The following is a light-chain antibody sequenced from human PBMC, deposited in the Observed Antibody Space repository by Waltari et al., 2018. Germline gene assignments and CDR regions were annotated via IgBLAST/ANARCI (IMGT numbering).Light chain of an antibody. CDR1: HSVLYSSNNGNY. V-gene: IGKV4-1*01. J-gene: IGKJ1*01. Sequence: DIVMTQSPDSLAVSLVERATINCKSSHSVLYSSNNGNYLAWYQQKSGQPPKLLIYWGYTRASGVPDRFSGSGSRTDFTLTISSLQAEDVAVYYCQQYYSTPRTFGQGTKVEIK. CDR3: QQYYSTPRT. CDR2: WGY.